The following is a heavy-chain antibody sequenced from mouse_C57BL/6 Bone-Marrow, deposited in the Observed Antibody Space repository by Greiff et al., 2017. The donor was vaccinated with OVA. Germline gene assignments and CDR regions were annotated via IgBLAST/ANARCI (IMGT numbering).Heavy chain of an antibody. V-gene: IGHV1-82*01. CDR1: GYAFSSSW. D-gene: IGHD3-2*02. J-gene: IGHJ2*01. CDR2: IYPGDGDT. CDR3: ARQLRLRRYFDY. Sequence: QVQLKESGPELVKPGASVKISCKASGYAFSSSWMNWVKQRPGKGLEWIGRIYPGDGDTNYNGKFTGKATLTADKSSSTAYMQLSSLTSEDSAVYFCARQLRLRRYFDYWGQGTTLTVSS.